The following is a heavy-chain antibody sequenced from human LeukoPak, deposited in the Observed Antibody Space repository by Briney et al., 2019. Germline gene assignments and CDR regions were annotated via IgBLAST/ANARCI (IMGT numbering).Heavy chain of an antibody. CDR1: GGTFSSYA. D-gene: IGHD1-26*01. CDR3: ARELRLRVGATDFDY. CDR2: IIPIFGIA. J-gene: IGHJ4*02. V-gene: IGHV1-69*04. Sequence: SVKVSCKSSGGTFSSYAISWVRQAPGQGREWIGRIIPIFGIANYAQKFQGRVTITADKSTSTAYMELSSLRSEDTAVYYCARELRLRVGATDFDYWGQGTLVTVSS.